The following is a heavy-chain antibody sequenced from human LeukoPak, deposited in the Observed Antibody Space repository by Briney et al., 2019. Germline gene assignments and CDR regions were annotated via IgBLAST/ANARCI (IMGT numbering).Heavy chain of an antibody. CDR2: IIPIFGTA. CDR1: GGTFSSYA. CDR3: ARVVVVTAVFDY. D-gene: IGHD2-21*02. Sequence: ASVKVSCKASGGTFSSYAISWVRQAPGQGLEWMGGIIPIFGTANYAQKFQGRVTITADESTSTAYMELSSLRSEDTAVYYCARVVVVTAVFDYWGQGTLVTVSS. V-gene: IGHV1-69*01. J-gene: IGHJ4*01.